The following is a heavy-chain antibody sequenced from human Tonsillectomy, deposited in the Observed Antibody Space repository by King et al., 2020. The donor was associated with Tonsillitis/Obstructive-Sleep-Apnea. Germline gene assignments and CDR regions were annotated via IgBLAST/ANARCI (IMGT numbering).Heavy chain of an antibody. CDR3: AREAGGSVVAATFVDYDGLVVYFQH. V-gene: IGHV1-2*02. CDR2: INPNSGGT. D-gene: IGHD2-15*01. Sequence: QVQLVESGAEVKKPGASVKVSCKASGYTFTGYYMHWVRQAPGQGLEWMGWINPNSGGTNYAQKFQGRVTMTRDTSISTAYMELSRLRSDDTAVYYCAREAGGSVVAATFVDYDGLVVYFQHWGQGTLVTVSS. CDR1: GYTFTGYY. J-gene: IGHJ1*01.